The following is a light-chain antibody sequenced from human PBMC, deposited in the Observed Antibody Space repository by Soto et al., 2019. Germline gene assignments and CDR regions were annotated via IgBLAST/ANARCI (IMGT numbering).Light chain of an antibody. J-gene: IGKJ2*01. CDR3: QQYNNYPYT. Sequence: DIQMTQSPSTLSASVGDRVTITCRAGQSISSWLAWYQQKPGKAPKLLIYDASTLESGVPSRFSGSGSGPEFTLTISILQPDDFATYYCQQYNNYPYTFVQGTKLEIK. CDR1: QSISSW. V-gene: IGKV1-5*01. CDR2: DAS.